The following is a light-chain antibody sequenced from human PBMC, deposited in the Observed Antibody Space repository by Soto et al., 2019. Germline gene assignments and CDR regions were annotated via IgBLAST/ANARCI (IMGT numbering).Light chain of an antibody. V-gene: IGLV2-14*01. CDR3: SSNTSSSTLV. CDR1: SSVVGGYNY. Sequence: QSALTQPASVSGSPGQSITISCTGTSSVVGGYNYVSWYQQHPGKAPKLMIYDVSNRPSGVSNRFSGSKSGNTASLTISGLQAEDEADYYCSSNTSSSTLVFGTGTKVTVL. J-gene: IGLJ1*01. CDR2: DVS.